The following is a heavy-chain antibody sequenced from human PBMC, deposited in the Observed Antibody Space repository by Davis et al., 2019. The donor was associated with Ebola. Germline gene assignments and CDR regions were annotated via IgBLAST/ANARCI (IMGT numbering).Heavy chain of an antibody. CDR2: INHSGST. CDR1: GGSFSGYY. J-gene: IGHJ6*02. Sequence: MPSETLSLTCAVYGGSFSGYYWSWIRQPPGKGLEWIGEINHSGSTNYNPSLKSRVTISVDKSKNQFSLKLSSVTAADTAVYYCARDSVLGYGMDVWGQGTTVTVSS. CDR3: ARDSVLGYGMDV. V-gene: IGHV4-34*01. D-gene: IGHD5/OR15-5a*01.